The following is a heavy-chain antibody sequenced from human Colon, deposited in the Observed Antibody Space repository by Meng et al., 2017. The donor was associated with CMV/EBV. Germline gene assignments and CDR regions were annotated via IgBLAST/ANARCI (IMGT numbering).Heavy chain of an antibody. V-gene: IGHV3-74*01. CDR1: RFTFSYYW. Sequence: SRFTFSYYWMHGLRQAPGKGLVWVSRINTDGTTTTYADSVKGRFAISRDNAKNTLYLQMNSLRDEDTAVYYCARGGTDGYRHDYWGRGTLVTVSS. D-gene: IGHD5-24*01. CDR3: ARGGTDGYRHDY. CDR2: INTDGTTT. J-gene: IGHJ4*02.